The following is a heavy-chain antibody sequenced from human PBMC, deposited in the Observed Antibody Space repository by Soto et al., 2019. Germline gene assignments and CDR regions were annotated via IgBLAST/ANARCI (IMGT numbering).Heavy chain of an antibody. Sequence: EVQLVESGGGLVQPGGSLRLSCAASGLTFRRYWMHWVRQAPGKGLVWVSRINSDGSSIDYVDSVKGRFTISRDNAKNTLYLQMNSLRAEDTAVYYCARAVGDYWGPGTLVTVSS. D-gene: IGHD3-10*01. CDR3: ARAVGDY. J-gene: IGHJ4*02. CDR1: GLTFRRYW. CDR2: INSDGSSI. V-gene: IGHV3-74*01.